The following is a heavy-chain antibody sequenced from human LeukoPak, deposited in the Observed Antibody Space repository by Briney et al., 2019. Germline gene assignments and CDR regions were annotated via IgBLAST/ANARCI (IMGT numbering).Heavy chain of an antibody. CDR2: INPSDGST. V-gene: IGHV1-46*01. Sequence: ASVKVSCKASGDSLTKYYIHWVRQARGQGLEWMGIINPSDGSTTYTQKFQGRVTMTTDTSTSTVNMELSSLRSEDTAVYYCAPSVRSGGSYYFDYWGQGTLVTVSS. CDR3: APSVRSGGSYYFDY. J-gene: IGHJ4*02. D-gene: IGHD2-15*01. CDR1: GDSLTKYY.